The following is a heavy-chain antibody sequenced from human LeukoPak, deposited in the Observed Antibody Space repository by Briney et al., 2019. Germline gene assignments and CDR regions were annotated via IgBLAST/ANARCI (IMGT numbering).Heavy chain of an antibody. CDR1: GFTFSSYG. D-gene: IGHD1-26*01. CDR2: IRYDGSNK. V-gene: IGHV3-30*02. Sequence: PGGSLRLSCAASGFTFSSYGMHWVRQAPGKGLKWVAFIRYDGSNKYYADSVKGRFTISRDNSKNTLYLQMNSLRAEDTAVYYCARAPDYSGSYLDYWGQGTLVTVSS. CDR3: ARAPDYSGSYLDY. J-gene: IGHJ4*02.